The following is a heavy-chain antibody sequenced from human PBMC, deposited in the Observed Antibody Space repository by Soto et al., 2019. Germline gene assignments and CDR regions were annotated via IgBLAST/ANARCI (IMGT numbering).Heavy chain of an antibody. V-gene: IGHV3-7*03. CDR3: DRGTPTPGLDI. CDR1: GFRFSDYP. Sequence: GGSLRLSCVVSGFRFSDYPLNWVRQAPGQGLEWVANINRSGSSTNYVDYVRGRFSTSRDNTRNSFYLNMDSLRVGDTATYYCDRGTPTPGLDIWGRGTTVTVSS. D-gene: IGHD1-1*01. CDR2: INRSGSST. J-gene: IGHJ6*02.